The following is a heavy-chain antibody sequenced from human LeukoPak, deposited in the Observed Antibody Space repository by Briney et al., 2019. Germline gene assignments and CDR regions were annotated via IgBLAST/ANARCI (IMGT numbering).Heavy chain of an antibody. CDR2: IYTGGSK. V-gene: IGHV3-66*01. D-gene: IGHD3-10*02. CDR3: AELGITMIGGV. CDR1: GFTVFSNY. Sequence: GGSLRLSCAASGFTVFSNYMSWVRQAPGKGLEWVSIIYTGGSKYYADSVKGRFTISRDNAKNSLCLQMNSLRAEDTAVYYCAELGITMIGGVWGKGTTVTISS. J-gene: IGHJ6*04.